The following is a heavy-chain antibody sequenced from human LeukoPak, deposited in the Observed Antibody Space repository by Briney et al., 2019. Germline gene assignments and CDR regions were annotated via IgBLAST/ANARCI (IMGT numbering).Heavy chain of an antibody. V-gene: IGHV4-4*07. CDR2: IYTSGST. CDR3: AREAARNWDWGSYRVFHY. D-gene: IGHD3-16*02. Sequence: PSETLSLTCTVSGGSISSYYWSWIRQPAGKGLEWIGRIYTSGSTNYNPSLKSRVTMSVDTSKNQFSLKLSSVTAADTAVYYCAREAARNWDWGSYRVFHYWGQGTLVTVSS. CDR1: GGSISSYY. J-gene: IGHJ4*02.